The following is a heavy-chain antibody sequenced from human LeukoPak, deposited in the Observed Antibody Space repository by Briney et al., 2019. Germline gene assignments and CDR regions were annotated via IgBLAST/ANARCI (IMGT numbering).Heavy chain of an antibody. CDR1: GDSVASNDAA. V-gene: IGHV6-1*01. Sequence: SQTLSLTCAISGDSVASNDAAWNWIRQSPSRGLEWLGRTYYRSKWYYDYASFVKGRIAIVPDTSRNQFSLQLSSVIPDDTAVYYCALGWALPSWGQGTQVTVSS. CDR3: ALGWALPS. D-gene: IGHD1-26*01. CDR2: TYYRSKWYY. J-gene: IGHJ5*02.